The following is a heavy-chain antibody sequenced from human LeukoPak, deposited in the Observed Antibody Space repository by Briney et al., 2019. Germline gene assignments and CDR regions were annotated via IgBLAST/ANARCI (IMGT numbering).Heavy chain of an antibody. Sequence: SETLSLTCAVYGGSFSGYYWSWIRQPPGKGLEWIGEINHSGSTNYNPSLKSRVTMSVDTSKNQFSLKLSSVTAADTAVYYCARDQAVTTYYYGSGSYLSNNWFDPWGQGTLVTVSS. V-gene: IGHV4-34*01. J-gene: IGHJ5*02. D-gene: IGHD3-10*01. CDR2: INHSGST. CDR1: GGSFSGYY. CDR3: ARDQAVTTYYYGSGSYLSNNWFDP.